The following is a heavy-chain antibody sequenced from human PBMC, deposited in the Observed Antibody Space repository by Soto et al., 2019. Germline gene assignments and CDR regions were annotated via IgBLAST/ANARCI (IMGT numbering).Heavy chain of an antibody. CDR3: ATGHCSGGSCYFTFRFDY. V-gene: IGHV1-24*01. CDR2: FDPEDGET. J-gene: IGHJ4*02. D-gene: IGHD2-15*01. CDR1: GYTLTDLS. Sequence: ASVKVSCKVSGYTLTDLSMHWVRQAPGKGLEWMGGFDPEDGETIYAQKFQGRVTMTEDTSTDTAYMELSSLRSEDTAVYYCATGHCSGGSCYFTFRFDYWGQGTLVTVSS.